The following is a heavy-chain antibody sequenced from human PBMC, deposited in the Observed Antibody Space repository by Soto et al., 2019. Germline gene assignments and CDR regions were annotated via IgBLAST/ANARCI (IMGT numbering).Heavy chain of an antibody. D-gene: IGHD2-15*01. CDR1: GGTFSSYA. CDR3: ERAVYCSGGSCYWSDSLDI. V-gene: IGHV1-69*06. Sequence: QVQLVQSGAEVKKPGSSVKVSCKASGGTFSSYAISWVRQAPGQGLEWMGGLIPIFVTAKYAQKFQGRVTITADKCTSKAYMELSSLRSEDTAVYYCERAVYCSGGSCYWSDSLDIWGQGTIVTVSS. CDR2: LIPIFVTA. J-gene: IGHJ3*02.